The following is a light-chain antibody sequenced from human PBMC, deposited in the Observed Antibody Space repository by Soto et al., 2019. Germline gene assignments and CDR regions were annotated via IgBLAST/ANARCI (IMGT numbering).Light chain of an antibody. V-gene: IGLV2-11*01. Sequence: QSALTQPRSVSGSPGQSVTISCTGTSRDVGGYNYVSWYQQHPGKAPKPLIYDVTKRPSGVPDRFSGSKSGNTASLTISGLQAEDEADYYCCSFAGDYTYVFEAGTKVTVL. CDR3: CSFAGDYTYV. J-gene: IGLJ1*01. CDR1: SRDVGGYNY. CDR2: DVT.